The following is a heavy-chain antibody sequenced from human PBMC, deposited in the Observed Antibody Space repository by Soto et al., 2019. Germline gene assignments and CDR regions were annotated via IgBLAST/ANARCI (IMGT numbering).Heavy chain of an antibody. CDR2: IIPVFGTA. CDR1: GGTLRNYG. CDR3: SRGDATKIVVSTYYGMDV. J-gene: IGHJ6*02. Sequence: QVQLVQSGAEVKKPGSSVRVSCKASGGTLRNYGISWVRQAPGQGLEWMGGIIPVFGTANYAQKFQGRVTITADESTSTVYMDATSLRSEDRAVFYCSRGDATKIVVSTYYGMDVWGQGTKVTVSS. D-gene: IGHD3-22*01. V-gene: IGHV1-69*12.